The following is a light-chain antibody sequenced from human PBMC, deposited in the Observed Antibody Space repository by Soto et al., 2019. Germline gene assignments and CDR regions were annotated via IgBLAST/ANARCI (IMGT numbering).Light chain of an antibody. CDR2: GAS. CDR3: QQYGSSPS. CDR1: QSITNN. J-gene: IGKJ1*01. V-gene: IGKV3-15*01. Sequence: EIVMTQSPATLSVSPGESATLSCRASQSITNNLAWYQQKPGQAPRLLIYGASTRATGFPARFSGSGSGTHFTLTITRVEPEDFAVYYCQQYGSSPSFGQGTKVDIK.